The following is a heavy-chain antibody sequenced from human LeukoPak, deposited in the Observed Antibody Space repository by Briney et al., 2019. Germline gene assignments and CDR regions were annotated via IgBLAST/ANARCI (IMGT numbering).Heavy chain of an antibody. V-gene: IGHV4-59*01. CDR1: SDSISSYY. J-gene: IGHJ4*02. CDR3: ARFLAYCGGDCRNSIDY. D-gene: IGHD2-21*02. CDR2: IYYSGST. Sequence: SETLSLTCTVSSDSISSYYWSWIRQPPGKGLEWIGYIYYSGSTNYNPSLKSRVTISVDTSKNQFSLKLSSVTAADTAVYYCARFLAYCGGDCRNSIDYWGQGTLVTVSS.